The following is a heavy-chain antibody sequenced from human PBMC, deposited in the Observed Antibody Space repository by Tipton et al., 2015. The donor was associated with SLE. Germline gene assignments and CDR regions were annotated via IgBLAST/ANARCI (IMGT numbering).Heavy chain of an antibody. CDR3: ARRYSWYYFDF. CDR1: GYTFSDYW. V-gene: IGHV5-51*03. J-gene: IGHJ4*02. D-gene: IGHD6-13*01. Sequence: QLVQSGAEVQEPGESLKISCKGSGYTFSDYWIAWVRQMPGKGLEWMGIIYPGDSDTRYSPSFQGQVTISADKSISTAYLQWSSLKASDTAMFYCARRYSWYYFDFWGQGTLVTVSS. CDR2: IYPGDSDT.